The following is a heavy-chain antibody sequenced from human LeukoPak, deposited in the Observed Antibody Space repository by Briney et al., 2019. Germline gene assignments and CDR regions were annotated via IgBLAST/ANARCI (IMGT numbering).Heavy chain of an antibody. J-gene: IGHJ4*02. D-gene: IGHD3-10*01. Sequence: ASVKVSCKASGYTFTGYYMHWVRQAPGQGLEWMGWINPNSGGTNYAQKFQGRVTMTRDTSVSTAYMELSRLRSDDTAVYYCATLVRGVNTFDYWGQGTLVTVSS. CDR1: GYTFTGYY. CDR2: INPNSGGT. V-gene: IGHV1-2*02. CDR3: ATLVRGVNTFDY.